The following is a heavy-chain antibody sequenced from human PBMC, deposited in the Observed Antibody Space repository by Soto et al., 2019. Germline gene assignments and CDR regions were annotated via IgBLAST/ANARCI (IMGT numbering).Heavy chain of an antibody. CDR2: ISGSGGST. J-gene: IGHJ6*02. CDR3: AKEGCSSTSCQLIYYYYGMDV. D-gene: IGHD2-2*01. Sequence: PGGSLRLSCAASGFTFSSYAMSWVRQAPGKGLEWVSAISGSGGSTYYADSVKGRFTISRDNSKNTLYLQMNSLRAEDTAVYYCAKEGCSSTSCQLIYYYYGMDVWGQGTTVTVSS. CDR1: GFTFSSYA. V-gene: IGHV3-23*01.